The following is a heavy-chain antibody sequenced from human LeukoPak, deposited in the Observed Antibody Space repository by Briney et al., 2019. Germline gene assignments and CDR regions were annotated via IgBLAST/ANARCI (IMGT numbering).Heavy chain of an antibody. J-gene: IGHJ5*02. CDR2: IYYSGST. Sequence: SETLSLTCTVSGGSISSYYWSWIRRPPGKGLEWIGYIYYSGSTNYNPSLKSRVTISVDTSKNQFSLRLSSVTAADTAVYYCARGGGGDFSNPWGQGTLVTVSS. CDR1: GGSISSYY. D-gene: IGHD2-21*02. V-gene: IGHV4-59*01. CDR3: ARGGGGDFSNP.